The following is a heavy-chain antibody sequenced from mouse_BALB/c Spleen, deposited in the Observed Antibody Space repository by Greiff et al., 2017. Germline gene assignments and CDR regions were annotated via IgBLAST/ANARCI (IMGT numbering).Heavy chain of an antibody. D-gene: IGHD2-1*01. Sequence: QVTLKVSGPGILQPYQTLSLTCSFSGFSLSTSGMGVSWIRQPSGKGLEWLAHIYWDDDKRYNPSLKSRLTISKDTSRNQVFLKITSVDTADTATYYCAHYYGNYEFAYWGQGTLVTVSA. CDR1: GFSLSTSGMG. J-gene: IGHJ3*01. V-gene: IGHV8-12*01. CDR2: IYWDDDK. CDR3: AHYYGNYEFAY.